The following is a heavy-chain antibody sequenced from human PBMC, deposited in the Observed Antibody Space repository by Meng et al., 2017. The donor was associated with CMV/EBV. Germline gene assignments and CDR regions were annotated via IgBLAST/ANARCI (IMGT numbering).Heavy chain of an antibody. V-gene: IGHV1-2*02. CDR3: ARHYDYDDY. D-gene: IGHD3-16*01. Sequence: QRRQVHSGGEVKKPGASVNLSCKASGATFTCYYMHWVRQAPGQGLEWMGWINPNSGGTNYAQKFQGRVTMTRDTSISTAYMELSRLRSDDTAVYYCARHYDYDDYWGQGTLVTVSS. CDR1: GATFTCYY. J-gene: IGHJ4*02. CDR2: INPNSGGT.